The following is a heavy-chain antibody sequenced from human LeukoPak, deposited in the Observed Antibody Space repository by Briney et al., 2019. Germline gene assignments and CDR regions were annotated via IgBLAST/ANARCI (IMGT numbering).Heavy chain of an antibody. CDR2: IYYSGST. Sequence: NPSQTLSLTCTVSGGSISSGGYYWSWIRQHPGKGLEWIGYIYYSGSTYYNPSLKSRVTISVDTSKNQFSLKLSSVTAADTAVYYCARVGVATIACDYWGQGTLVTVSS. J-gene: IGHJ4*02. D-gene: IGHD5-12*01. V-gene: IGHV4-31*03. CDR1: GGSISSGGYY. CDR3: ARVGVATIACDY.